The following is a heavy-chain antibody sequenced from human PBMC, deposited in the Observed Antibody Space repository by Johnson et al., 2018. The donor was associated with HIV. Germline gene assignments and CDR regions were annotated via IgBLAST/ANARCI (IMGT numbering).Heavy chain of an antibody. J-gene: IGHJ3*02. CDR3: ARARIGVRPAGVFDM. CDR1: GFTLSSYA. V-gene: IGHV3-30-3*01. D-gene: IGHD2-2*01. CDR2: ISYDGSNK. Sequence: QVQLVESGGVVVQPGGSLRLSCAASGFTLSSYAMHWVRQAPGKGLEWVAVISYDGSNKYYADSVKGRFTISRDKSKNTLYLQMNSLRAEDMAVYYCARARIGVRPAGVFDMWGQGTMVSVSS.